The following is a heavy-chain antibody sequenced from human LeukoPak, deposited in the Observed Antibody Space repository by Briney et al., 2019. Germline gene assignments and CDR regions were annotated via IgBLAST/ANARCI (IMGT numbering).Heavy chain of an antibody. Sequence: SVKVSCKASGGTFSSYAISWVRQAPGQGLEWMGRIIPIFGTANYAQKFQGRVTVTADKSTSTAYMELSSLRSEDTAVYYCAVRGYSYGPFDYWGQGTLVTVSS. CDR2: IIPIFGTA. J-gene: IGHJ4*02. CDR1: GGTFSSYA. CDR3: AVRGYSYGPFDY. V-gene: IGHV1-69*06. D-gene: IGHD5-18*01.